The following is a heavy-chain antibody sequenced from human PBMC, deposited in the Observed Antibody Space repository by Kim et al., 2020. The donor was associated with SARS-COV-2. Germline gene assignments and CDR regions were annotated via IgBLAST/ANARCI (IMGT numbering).Heavy chain of an antibody. V-gene: IGHV4-59*13. CDR2: IYYSGST. CDR3: ATTTVTKVGYYGMDV. J-gene: IGHJ6*02. Sequence: SETLSLTCTVSGGSISSYYWSWIRQPPGKGLEWIGYIYYSGSTNYNPSLKSRVTISVDTSKNQFSLKLSSVTAADTAVYYCATTTVTKVGYYGMDVWGQGTTVTVSS. D-gene: IGHD4-17*01. CDR1: GGSISSYY.